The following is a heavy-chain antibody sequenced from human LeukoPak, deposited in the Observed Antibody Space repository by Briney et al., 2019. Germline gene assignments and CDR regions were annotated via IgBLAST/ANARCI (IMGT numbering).Heavy chain of an antibody. CDR2: ISWNSGSI. V-gene: IGHV3-9*03. J-gene: IGHJ4*02. Sequence: GGSLRLSCAASGFTFDDYAMHWVRQAPGKGLEWVSGISWNSGSIGHADSVKGRFTISRDNAKNSLYLRMNSLRAEDMALYYCAKLGPPHYYDSSTDSGYWGQGTLVTVSS. CDR3: AKLGPPHYYDSSTDSGY. CDR1: GFTFDDYA. D-gene: IGHD3-22*01.